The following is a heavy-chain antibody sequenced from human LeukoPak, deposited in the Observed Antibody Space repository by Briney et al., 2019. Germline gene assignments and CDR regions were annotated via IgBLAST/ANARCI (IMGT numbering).Heavy chain of an antibody. CDR3: ARGGAAQSGDHDAFDI. V-gene: IGHV7-4-1*02. J-gene: IGHJ3*02. D-gene: IGHD3-10*01. CDR2: INTNTGNP. Sequence: ASAKVSCKASGYTFTSYAMNWVRQAPGQGLEWMGWINTNTGNPMYAQGFTGRFVFSLDTSVSTAYLQISSLKAEDTAVYYCARGGAAQSGDHDAFDIWGQGTMVTVSS. CDR1: GYTFTSYA.